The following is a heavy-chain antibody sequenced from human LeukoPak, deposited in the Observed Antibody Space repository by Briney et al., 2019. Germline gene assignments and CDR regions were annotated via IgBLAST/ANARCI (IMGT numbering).Heavy chain of an antibody. J-gene: IGHJ6*03. CDR2: IYYSGST. V-gene: IGHV4-39*01. D-gene: IGHD4-23*01. CDR1: GGSISSSSYY. CDR3: ARIYGGNSIGYYYYYMDV. Sequence: SETLSLTCTVSGGSISSSSYYWGWIRQPPGKGLEWIGSIYYSGSTYYNPSLKSRVTISVDTSKNQFSLKLSSVTAADTAVYYCARIYGGNSIGYYYYYMDVWGKGTTVTVSS.